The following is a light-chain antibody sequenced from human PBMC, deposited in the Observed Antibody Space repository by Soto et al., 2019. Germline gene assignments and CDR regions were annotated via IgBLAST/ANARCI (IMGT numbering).Light chain of an antibody. J-gene: IGLJ1*01. CDR3: SSYTSSSTLEGYV. V-gene: IGLV2-14*01. Sequence: QSVLTQPASVSGSPGQSITSSCTGTSSDVGGYNYVSWYQQHPGKAPKLMIYDVSNRPSGVSNRFSGSKSGNTASLTISGLQAEDEADYYCSSYTSSSTLEGYVFGTGTKVTV. CDR2: DVS. CDR1: SSDVGGYNY.